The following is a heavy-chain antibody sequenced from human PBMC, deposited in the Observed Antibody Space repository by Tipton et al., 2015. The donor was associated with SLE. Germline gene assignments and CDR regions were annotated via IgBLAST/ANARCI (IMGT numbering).Heavy chain of an antibody. J-gene: IGHJ4*02. CDR1: GFTFSSYA. Sequence: QLVQSGGGLVQPGGSLRLSCAASGFTFSSYAMHWVRQAPSKGLEWVAVIWYDGSKKEYAESVKGRFTISRDNSKNTLYLQMDSLGAEDTAVYYCTRGPGTFDHWGQGTLVTVSS. CDR2: IWYDGSKK. CDR3: TRGPGTFDH. V-gene: IGHV3-30*04.